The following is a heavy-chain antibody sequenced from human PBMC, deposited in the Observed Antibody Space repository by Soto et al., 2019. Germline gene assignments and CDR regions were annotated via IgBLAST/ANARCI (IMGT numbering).Heavy chain of an antibody. CDR1: GFAFSDFG. CDR3: ARDPGQDEAMDY. V-gene: IGHV3-33*01. Sequence: QVQVVESGGGVVQPGKSLRLSCAASGFAFSDFGMHWVRQAPAKGLGWVAVIWHDGKNKDYADYAKGRFTISRDNSRNILYLEMNSLRVEDTAVYYCARDPGQDEAMDYWGQGTLVTVSS. J-gene: IGHJ4*02. CDR2: IWHDGKNK.